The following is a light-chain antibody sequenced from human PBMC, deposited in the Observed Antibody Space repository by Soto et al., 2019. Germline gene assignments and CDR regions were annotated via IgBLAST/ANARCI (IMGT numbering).Light chain of an antibody. CDR2: KAS. J-gene: IGKJ1*01. V-gene: IGKV3-20*01. Sequence: EIVLTQSPATLSLSPGERPTFSSRPSQIVSSSYVAWYQQKPGQAPRLLIYKASTRAIVIPDRFSGSGSGTDFTLTISRLEPEDFAVYYCQQYGSSPPTFGQGSKVEIK. CDR3: QQYGSSPPT. CDR1: QIVSSSY.